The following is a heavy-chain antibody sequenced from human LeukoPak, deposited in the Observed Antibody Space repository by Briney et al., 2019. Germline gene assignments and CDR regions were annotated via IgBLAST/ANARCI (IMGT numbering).Heavy chain of an antibody. J-gene: IGHJ4*02. CDR1: GFTFSSYA. CDR2: ISGGGSST. Sequence: PGGSLRLSCAASGFTFSSYAMSWVRQAPGKGLEWVSAISGGGSSTYYADSVKGRFTISRDNSKKTLHLQMNSLRAEDTAVYYCAKFRRAAAGTGALDYWGQGTLVTVSS. CDR3: AKFRRAAAGTGALDY. D-gene: IGHD6-13*01. V-gene: IGHV3-23*01.